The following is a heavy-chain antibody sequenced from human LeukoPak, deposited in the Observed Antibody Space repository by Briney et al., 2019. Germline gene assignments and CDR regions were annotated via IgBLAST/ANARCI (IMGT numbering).Heavy chain of an antibody. Sequence: GASVTVSCKASGYTFSGYYMHWLRQAPGQGLEWMGWINPNSGGTNYSKKCQGRVTMTRDTSISTAYMELSRLRSDDTAVYYCARSDIVVVPAAMVFANYFDYWGQGTLVTVSS. CDR2: INPNSGGT. CDR1: GYTFSGYY. D-gene: IGHD2-2*01. V-gene: IGHV1-2*02. J-gene: IGHJ4*02. CDR3: ARSDIVVVPAAMVFANYFDY.